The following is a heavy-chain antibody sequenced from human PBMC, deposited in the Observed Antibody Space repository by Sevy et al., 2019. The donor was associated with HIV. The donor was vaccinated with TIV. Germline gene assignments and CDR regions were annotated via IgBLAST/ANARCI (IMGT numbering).Heavy chain of an antibody. Sequence: GGSLRLSCAASGFTFSSYGMHWVRQAPGKGLEWVAVISYDGSNKYYADSVKGRFTISRANSKNTLYLQMNSLRAEDTAVYYCAKDWESGYDYVLGTFDSWGQGTMVTVSS. CDR1: GFTFSSYG. CDR3: AKDWESGYDYVLGTFDS. V-gene: IGHV3-30*18. CDR2: ISYDGSNK. J-gene: IGHJ4*02. D-gene: IGHD3-16*01.